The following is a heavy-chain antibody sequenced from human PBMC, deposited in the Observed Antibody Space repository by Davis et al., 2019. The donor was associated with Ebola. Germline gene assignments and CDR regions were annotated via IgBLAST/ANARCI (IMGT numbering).Heavy chain of an antibody. J-gene: IGHJ6*04. CDR2: IYYSGST. Sequence: MPSETLSLTCAVYGGSFSGYYWSWIRQPPGKGLEWIGYIYYSGSTNYNPSLKSRVTISVDTSKNQFSLKLTSVTTPDTAVYYCARDIGLELRRPYHYGLDVWGTGTTVTVSS. CDR1: GGSFSGYY. V-gene: IGHV4-59*01. CDR3: ARDIGLELRRPYHYGLDV. D-gene: IGHD1-26*01.